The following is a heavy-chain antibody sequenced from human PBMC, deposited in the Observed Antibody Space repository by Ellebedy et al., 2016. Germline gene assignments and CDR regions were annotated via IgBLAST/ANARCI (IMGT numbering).Heavy chain of an antibody. CDR3: ARDPVKQQDFCP. CDR2: INPNSGGT. Sequence: ASVKVSXXASGYTFTGYYMHWVRQAPGQGLEWMGWINPNSGGTNYAQKFQGRVTMTRDTSISTAYMELSRLRSDDTAVYYCARDPVKQQDFCPWGQGTLVTVSS. V-gene: IGHV1-2*02. J-gene: IGHJ5*02. CDR1: GYTFTGYY. D-gene: IGHD3-3*01.